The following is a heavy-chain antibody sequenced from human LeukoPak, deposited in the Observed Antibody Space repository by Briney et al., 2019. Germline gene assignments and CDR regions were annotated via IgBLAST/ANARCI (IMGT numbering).Heavy chain of an antibody. Sequence: GASVKVSCKASGYTFISYGISWVRQAPGQGLEWMGWINPYNGNTNYAQKLQGRVTMTTDTSTSTAYMELRSLGSDDTAVYYCARVAAADYFDYWGQGTLVTVSS. D-gene: IGHD6-13*01. J-gene: IGHJ4*02. V-gene: IGHV1-18*01. CDR3: ARVAAADYFDY. CDR2: INPYNGNT. CDR1: GYTFISYG.